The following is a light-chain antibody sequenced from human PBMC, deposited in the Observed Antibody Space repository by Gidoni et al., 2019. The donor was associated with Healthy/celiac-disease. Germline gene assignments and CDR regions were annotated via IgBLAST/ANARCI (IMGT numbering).Light chain of an antibody. CDR1: QSVSSSY. J-gene: IGKJ1*01. CDR3: QQYGSSPQT. Sequence: IVLTPSPGTLSVSPGERATLSCRASQSVSSSYVAWYQQKPGQAPRLLIYGASSRATGIPDRFSGSWSGTDFTLTISRLEPEDFAVYYCQQYGSSPQTFGQGTKVEIK. V-gene: IGKV3-20*01. CDR2: GAS.